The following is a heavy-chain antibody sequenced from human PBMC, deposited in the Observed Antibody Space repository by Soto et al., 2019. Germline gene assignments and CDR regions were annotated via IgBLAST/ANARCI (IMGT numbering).Heavy chain of an antibody. Sequence: EVQLVESGGGLVQPGGSLTLSCAASEFAFSSYWMTWVRQAPGKGLEWVANIRKDGSQRFYLDSVRGRFTISRDNSKNSLYLTMNSLRAEDTALYFCARDVSPGSSGLYFDAFDIWGQGTMVTVSS. CDR2: IRKDGSQR. CDR3: ARDVSPGSSGLYFDAFDI. J-gene: IGHJ3*02. V-gene: IGHV3-7*05. CDR1: EFAFSSYW. D-gene: IGHD6-25*01.